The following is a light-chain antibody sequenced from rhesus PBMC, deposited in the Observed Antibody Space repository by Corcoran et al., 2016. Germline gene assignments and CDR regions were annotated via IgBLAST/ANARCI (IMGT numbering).Light chain of an antibody. J-gene: IGKJ2*01. Sequence: DIQMTQSPSSLFASVGDRVTVTCRACQGINKELSWYQQKPGKAPTLLTYAASSLQTGVSSRFSGRGSGTDYKLPNRSLQPEDVATYNCLQDYTTQCSFGQGTKVEIE. CDR1: QGINKE. CDR2: AAS. V-gene: IGKV1-94*01. CDR3: LQDYTTQCS.